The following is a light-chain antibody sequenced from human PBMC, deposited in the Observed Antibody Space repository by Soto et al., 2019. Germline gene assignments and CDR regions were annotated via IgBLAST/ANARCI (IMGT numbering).Light chain of an antibody. V-gene: IGKV3-15*01. CDR3: QQYHNWPPQYT. Sequence: EIVMTQSPATLSVSPGERATVSCRASQTVSSNLAWYQQKPGQAPRLLIHGASTRATGVPARFSGSGSGTEFTLTISSLQSEDFAVYYCQQYHNWPPQYTFGQGTK. CDR1: QTVSSN. CDR2: GAS. J-gene: IGKJ2*01.